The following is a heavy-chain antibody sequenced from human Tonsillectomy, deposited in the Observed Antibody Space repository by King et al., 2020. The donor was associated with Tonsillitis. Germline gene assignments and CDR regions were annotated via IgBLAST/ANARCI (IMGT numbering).Heavy chain of an antibody. J-gene: IGHJ6*02. CDR1: GFTFSLYC. D-gene: IGHD3-3*02. CDR2: IKLDGSEK. Sequence: VQLVESGGDLVQPGGSLRLSCAASGFTFSLYCMSWVRQAPGKGLEWVANIKLDGSEKYYVDSVKGRFIVSRDNANNSLYLQMNSLRAEDTAVYYCARLSHFWSDLTYYYYGMDVWGQGTTVTVSS. V-gene: IGHV3-7*01. CDR3: ARLSHFWSDLTYYYYGMDV.